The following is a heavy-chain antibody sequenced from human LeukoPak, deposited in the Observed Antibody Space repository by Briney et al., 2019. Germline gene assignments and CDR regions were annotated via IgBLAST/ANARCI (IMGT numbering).Heavy chain of an antibody. J-gene: IGHJ4*02. Sequence: ASVKVSCKVSGYALTELSMHWVRQAPGKGLEWMGGFDPEDGVTIYAQKFRGRVTMTEDTSTDTAYMELSSLRSEDTAVYYCATSTSPIVVVPAAPFDYWGQGTLVTVSS. D-gene: IGHD2-2*01. CDR2: FDPEDGVT. CDR1: GYALTELS. V-gene: IGHV1-24*01. CDR3: ATSTSPIVVVPAAPFDY.